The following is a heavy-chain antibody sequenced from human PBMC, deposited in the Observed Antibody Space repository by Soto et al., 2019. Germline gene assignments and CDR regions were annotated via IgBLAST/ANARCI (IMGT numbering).Heavy chain of an antibody. J-gene: IGHJ6*04. D-gene: IGHD3-10*01. CDR3: ARGWFGADV. Sequence: EVQLVESGGGLVQPGGSLRLSCEASGFTLSGRSMHWVRQAPGKGLVWVSGIDNAGTDSTYADSVKGRFTSSRDNTKKMPDIQINSLRVEDTAVDYCARGWFGADVGSKGTTVTVTS. CDR1: GFTLSGRS. V-gene: IGHV3-74*03. CDR2: IDNAGTDS.